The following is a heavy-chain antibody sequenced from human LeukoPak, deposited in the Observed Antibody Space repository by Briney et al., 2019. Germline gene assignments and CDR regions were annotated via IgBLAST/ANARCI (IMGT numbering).Heavy chain of an antibody. D-gene: IGHD1-26*01. CDR1: GFTLRTYW. CDR3: VKDFVGARDY. V-gene: IGHV3-74*01. J-gene: IGHJ4*02. CDR2: ITPDGSRT. Sequence: GGSLRLSCVASGFTLRTYWMHWVRQAPGKGLVWVSRITPDGSRTDHADSMRGRFTISRDDSKNTLYLQMDSLRAEDTAVYYCVKDFVGARDYWGQGTLVTVSS.